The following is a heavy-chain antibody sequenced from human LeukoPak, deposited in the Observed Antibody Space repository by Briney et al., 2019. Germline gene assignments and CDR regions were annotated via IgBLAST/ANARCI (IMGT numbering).Heavy chain of an antibody. CDR1: GYTFTSYG. Sequence: ASVKVSCKASGYTFTSYGISWVRQAPGQGLEWMGWISAYNGNTNYAQKVQGRVTMTTDTSTSTAYMELRSLRSDDTAVYYCARDHDPAFMVRGVIGSYWGQGTLVTVSS. J-gene: IGHJ4*02. CDR3: ARDHDPAFMVRGVIGSY. D-gene: IGHD3-10*01. CDR2: ISAYNGNT. V-gene: IGHV1-18*01.